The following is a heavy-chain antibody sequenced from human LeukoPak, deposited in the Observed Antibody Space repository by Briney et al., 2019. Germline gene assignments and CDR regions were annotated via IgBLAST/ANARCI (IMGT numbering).Heavy chain of an antibody. V-gene: IGHV1-69*13. Sequence: SVKVSCKASGGTFSSYAISWVRQAPGQGLEWMGGIIPIFGTANYAQKFQGRVTITADESTSTVYMELSSLRSEDTAVYYCASPGKLGYCSSTSCFDYWGQGTLVTVSS. J-gene: IGHJ4*02. CDR3: ASPGKLGYCSSTSCFDY. CDR2: IIPIFGTA. CDR1: GGTFSSYA. D-gene: IGHD2-2*01.